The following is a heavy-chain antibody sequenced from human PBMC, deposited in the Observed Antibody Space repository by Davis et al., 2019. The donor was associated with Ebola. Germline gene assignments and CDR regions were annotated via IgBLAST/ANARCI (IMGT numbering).Heavy chain of an antibody. V-gene: IGHV3-11*01. CDR1: GFTFSDYY. CDR2: ISSSGSTI. D-gene: IGHD1-26*01. Sequence: GESLKISCAASGFTFSDYYMSWIRQAPGKGLEWVSYISSSGSTIYYADSVKGRFTISRDNAKNSLYLQMNSLRAEDTAVYYCARSGGSYYYYYGMDVWGQGTTVTVSS. CDR3: ARSGGSYYYYYGMDV. J-gene: IGHJ6*02.